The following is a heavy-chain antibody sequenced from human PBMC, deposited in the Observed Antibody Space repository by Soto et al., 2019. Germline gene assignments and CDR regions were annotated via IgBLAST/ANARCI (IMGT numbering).Heavy chain of an antibody. CDR1: GGSISSGDYY. Sequence: QVQLQESGPGLVKPSQTLSLTCTVSGGSISSGDYYWSWIRQPPGKGLEWIGYIYYSGSTYYNPSLKSRVTISVDTSKNQFSLQLSSVTAADTAVYYCARGPYSYYYDSSGPYYNWFDPWGQGTLVTVSS. J-gene: IGHJ5*02. CDR2: IYYSGST. D-gene: IGHD3-22*01. CDR3: ARGPYSYYYDSSGPYYNWFDP. V-gene: IGHV4-30-4*01.